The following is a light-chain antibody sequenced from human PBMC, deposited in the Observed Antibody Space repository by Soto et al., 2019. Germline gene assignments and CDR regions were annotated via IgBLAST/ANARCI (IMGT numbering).Light chain of an antibody. Sequence: EIVLTQSPGTLSLSPGERATLSCRASQSVSSYLAWYQQKPGQAPRLLIYDASNRATGIPTRFSGSGSGTDSALTISSLEPEDFAVYYCQPRSNWPSFGPGTKVDIK. J-gene: IGKJ3*01. CDR2: DAS. V-gene: IGKV3-11*01. CDR3: QPRSNWPS. CDR1: QSVSSY.